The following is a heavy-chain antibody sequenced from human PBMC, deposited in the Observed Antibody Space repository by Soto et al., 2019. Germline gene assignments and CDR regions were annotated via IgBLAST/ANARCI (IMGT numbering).Heavy chain of an antibody. CDR3: AREVQVHTPAFVY. V-gene: IGHV1-69*19. J-gene: IGHJ4*02. CDR2: ISPMFGAA. CDR1: GTFNTYA. Sequence: QVQLVQSGAEMKKPGSSVKVSCQSSGTFNTYAMNWVRQAPGQGPEWMGDISPMFGAANYAPKFQGRVTITADESTGTSYMQLSSLTSEDTALYFCAREVQVHTPAFVYWGQGTLVTVSS. D-gene: IGHD3-10*01.